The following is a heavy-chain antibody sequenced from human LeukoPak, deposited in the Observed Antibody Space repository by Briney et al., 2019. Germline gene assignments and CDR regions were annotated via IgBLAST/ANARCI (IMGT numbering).Heavy chain of an antibody. CDR3: AWGVYDSSGRNWFDP. J-gene: IGHJ5*02. D-gene: IGHD3-22*01. CDR2: INHSGST. Sequence: PSETLSLTCAVYGGSFSGYYWSWIRQPPGKGLEWIGEINHSGSTNYNPSLKSRVTISVDTSKNQFSLKLSSVTAADTAVYYCAWGVYDSSGRNWFDPWGQGTLVTVSS. V-gene: IGHV4-34*01. CDR1: GGSFSGYY.